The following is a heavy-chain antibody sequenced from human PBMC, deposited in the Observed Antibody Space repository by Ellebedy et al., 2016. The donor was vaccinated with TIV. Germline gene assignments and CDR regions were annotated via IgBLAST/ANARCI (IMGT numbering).Heavy chain of an antibody. CDR3: ARADYSSPAGYFFDY. D-gene: IGHD6-13*01. J-gene: IGHJ4*02. CDR1: GGSIRNVDYY. Sequence: SETLSLTXTVSGGSIRNVDYYWSWLRQHPGKGLEWIGYIYYSGIAFYNPSLESRVSISVDTSNNQFSLKMSSVIAADTAVYFCARADYSSPAGYFFDYWGQGTQVTVSS. V-gene: IGHV4-31*03. CDR2: IYYSGIA.